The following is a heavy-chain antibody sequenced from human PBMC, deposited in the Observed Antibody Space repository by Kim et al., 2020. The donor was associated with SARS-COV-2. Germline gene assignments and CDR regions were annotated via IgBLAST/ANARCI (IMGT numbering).Heavy chain of an antibody. J-gene: IGHJ4*02. Sequence: GGSLRLSCAASGFTFSSYAMSWVRQAPGKGLEWVSAISGSGGSTYYADSVKGRFTISRDNSKNTLYLQMNSLRAEDTAVYYCAKQDIVVGWGDRKAYGYWGQGTLVTVSS. D-gene: IGHD2-2*01. V-gene: IGHV3-23*01. CDR1: GFTFSSYA. CDR2: ISGSGGST. CDR3: AKQDIVVGWGDRKAYGY.